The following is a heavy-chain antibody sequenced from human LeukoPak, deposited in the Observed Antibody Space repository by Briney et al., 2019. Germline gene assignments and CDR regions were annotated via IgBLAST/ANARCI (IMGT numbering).Heavy chain of an antibody. CDR3: VRGAPIRVTGAATFDP. CDR2: INAGNGNI. CDR1: GYTFTTYA. D-gene: IGHD6-19*01. J-gene: IGHJ5*02. Sequence: ASVRVSCKTSGYTFTTYAIHWVRQAPGQRLEWMGWINAGNGNIKYSQKFQGRVTITRDTSASTAYMELSSLRSEDTAVYYCVRGAPIRVTGAATFDPWGQGTLVTVSS. V-gene: IGHV1-3*01.